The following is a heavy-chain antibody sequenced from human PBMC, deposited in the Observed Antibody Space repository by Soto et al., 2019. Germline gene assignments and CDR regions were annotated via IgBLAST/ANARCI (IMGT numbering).Heavy chain of an antibody. J-gene: IGHJ6*02. CDR1: GFTFSSYG. CDR2: ISYDGSNK. CDR3: AKAIAAAGTYYYGMDV. Sequence: QVQLVESGGGVVQPGRSLRLSCAASGFTFSSYGMHWVRQAPGKGLEGVAVISYDGSNKYYADSVKGRFTISRDNSKNTLYLQMNSLRAEDTAVYYCAKAIAAAGTYYYGMDVWGQGTTVTVSS. D-gene: IGHD6-13*01. V-gene: IGHV3-30*18.